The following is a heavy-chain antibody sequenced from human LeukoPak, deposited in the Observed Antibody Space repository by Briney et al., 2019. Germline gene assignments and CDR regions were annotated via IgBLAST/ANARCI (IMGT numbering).Heavy chain of an antibody. CDR1: GYTFTSYG. J-gene: IGHJ3*02. D-gene: IGHD1-26*01. Sequence: ASVKVSCKASGYTFTSYGISWVRQAPGQGLEWMGWISAYNGNTNYAQKLQSRVTMTTDTSTSTAYMELRSLRSDDTAVYYCARDDRYSGSHGSFDIWGQGTMVTVSS. CDR3: ARDDRYSGSHGSFDI. CDR2: ISAYNGNT. V-gene: IGHV1-18*01.